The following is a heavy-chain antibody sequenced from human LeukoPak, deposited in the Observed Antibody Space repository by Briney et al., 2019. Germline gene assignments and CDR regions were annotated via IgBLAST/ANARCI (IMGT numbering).Heavy chain of an antibody. J-gene: IGHJ4*02. CDR2: GKYDGSGK. CDR1: GFTFSSYC. V-gene: IGHV3-7*01. Sequence: GGTLTLSCAASGFTFSSYCKSWVRNAPGGGLERVANGKYDGSGKVYVDSVKGRLTISRHNAKNSLYLQKSSLRAEATAVYYSTRDEGASVTTFRFDFWGGGTLHRVPS. D-gene: IGHD4-17*01. CDR3: TRDEGASVTTFRFDF.